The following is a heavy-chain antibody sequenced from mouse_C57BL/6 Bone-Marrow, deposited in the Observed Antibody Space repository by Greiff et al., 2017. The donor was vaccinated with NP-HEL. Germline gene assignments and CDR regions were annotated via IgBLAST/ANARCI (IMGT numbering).Heavy chain of an antibody. J-gene: IGHJ1*03. CDR1: GYTFTDYY. V-gene: IGHV1-19*01. Sequence: EVQLQQSGPVLVKPGASVKMSCKASGYTFTDYYMNWVKQSPGKSLEWIGVINPYNGGTSYNQKFKGKATLTVDKSSSTAYMELNSLTSEDSAVYYCSRSTYDYDSHWYCDGWGTGTTVTVSS. CDR3: SRSTYDYDSHWYCDG. D-gene: IGHD2-4*01. CDR2: INPYNGGT.